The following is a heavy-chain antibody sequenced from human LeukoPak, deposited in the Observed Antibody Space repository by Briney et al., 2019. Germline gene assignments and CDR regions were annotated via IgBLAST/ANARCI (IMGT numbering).Heavy chain of an antibody. D-gene: IGHD2/OR15-2a*01. CDR3: TTFYSRLTDY. CDR2: INQDGSEK. J-gene: IGHJ4*02. Sequence: GGSLRLSCAASGFNLNSYWISWVRQAPGKGLEWLANINQDGSEKYYVDSVKGRFTISRDNAKNPLYLQMNSLRAEDTAVYYCTTFYSRLTDYWGQGTLVTVSS. CDR1: GFNLNSYW. V-gene: IGHV3-7*05.